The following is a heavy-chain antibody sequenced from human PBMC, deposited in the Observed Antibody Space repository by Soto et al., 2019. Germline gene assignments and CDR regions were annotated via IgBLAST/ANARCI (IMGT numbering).Heavy chain of an antibody. J-gene: IGHJ4*02. CDR2: ISWNTGSI. CDR1: GFTFDDYA. V-gene: IGHV3-9*01. CDR3: AKDFALASGSGSYQDY. Sequence: PGGSLRLSCAASGFTFDDYAMHWFRQAPGKGLEWVSGISWNTGSIHYADSVQGRFTISRDNAKNSLYLQMNSLRAEDTAFYYCAKDFALASGSGSYQDYWGQGTLVTVSS. D-gene: IGHD3-10*01.